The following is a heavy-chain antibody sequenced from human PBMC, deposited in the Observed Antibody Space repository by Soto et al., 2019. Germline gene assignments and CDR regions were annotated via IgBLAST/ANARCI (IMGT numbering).Heavy chain of an antibody. D-gene: IGHD2-8*01. CDR3: ARLVYDTRLNYMYFDF. CDR1: DVSISIGNW. Sequence: SETLAVTCALSDVSISIGNWWTCVRQTPQRGLEYIGEIFHDGTANYYPSFERRVAISVDTSKNQFSLKLTSVTAADTAIYFCARLVYDTRLNYMYFDFWGQGALVTVSS. J-gene: IGHJ4*02. CDR2: IFHDGTA. V-gene: IGHV4-4*02.